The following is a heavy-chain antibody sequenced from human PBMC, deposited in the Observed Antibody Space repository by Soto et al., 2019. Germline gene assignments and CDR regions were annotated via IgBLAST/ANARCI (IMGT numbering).Heavy chain of an antibody. CDR2: ISYDGSNK. CDR3: TTDLAVDPAMPSSSFDY. J-gene: IGHJ4*02. CDR1: GFTFSSYG. D-gene: IGHD5-18*01. V-gene: IGHV3-30*03. Sequence: GGSLRLSCAASGFTFSSYGMHWVRQAPGKGLEWVAVISYDGSNKYYADSVKGRFTISRDNSKNTLYLQMNSLRAEDTAVYYCTTDLAVDPAMPSSSFDYWGQGTLVTVSS.